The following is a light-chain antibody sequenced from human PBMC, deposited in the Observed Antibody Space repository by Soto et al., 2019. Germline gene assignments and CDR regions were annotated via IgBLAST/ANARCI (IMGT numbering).Light chain of an antibody. J-gene: IGLJ3*02. CDR2: EVS. CDR3: SSYAGRNTWV. CDR1: SSDVGGYNY. V-gene: IGLV2-8*01. Sequence: QSALTQPPSASGSPGQSVTISCTGTSSDVGGYNYVSWYQQHPGKAPKLMIYEVSKLPSGVPDRFSGSKSGNTASLTVSGLQAEDEADYYCSSYAGRNTWVFGGGTKLTVL.